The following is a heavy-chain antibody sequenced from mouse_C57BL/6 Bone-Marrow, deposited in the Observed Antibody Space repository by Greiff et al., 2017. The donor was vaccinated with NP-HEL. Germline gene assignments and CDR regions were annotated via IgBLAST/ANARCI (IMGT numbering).Heavy chain of an antibody. CDR1: GFSFNTYA. D-gene: IGHD2-4*01. J-gene: IGHJ4*01. CDR3: VRLDYDEVYAMDY. Sequence: EVQLVESGGGLVQPKGSLKLSCAASGFSFNTYAMNWVRQAPGKGLEWVARIRSKSNNYATYYADSVKDRFTISRDDSESMLYLQMNNLKTEDTAMYYCVRLDYDEVYAMDYWGQGTSVTVSS. CDR2: IRSKSNNYAT. V-gene: IGHV10-1*01.